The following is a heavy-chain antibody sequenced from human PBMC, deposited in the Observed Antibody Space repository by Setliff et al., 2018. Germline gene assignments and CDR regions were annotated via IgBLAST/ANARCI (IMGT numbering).Heavy chain of an antibody. V-gene: IGHV3-49*04. J-gene: IGHJ6*03. CDR3: TRSPYQLLYFYYYYYMDV. CDR2: IRSKAYGVTT. Sequence: PGGSLRLSCTASGFTFGDYAMSWVRQAPGRGLVWVGFIRSKAYGVTTEYAASVKSRFTISRDDSKSIAYLQMNSLKTEDTAVYYCTRSPYQLLYFYYYYYMDVWGKGTTVTVSS. D-gene: IGHD2-2*02. CDR1: GFTFGDYA.